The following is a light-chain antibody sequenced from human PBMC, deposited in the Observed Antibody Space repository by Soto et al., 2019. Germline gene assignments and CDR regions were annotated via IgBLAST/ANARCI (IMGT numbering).Light chain of an antibody. CDR3: QQYDGSPST. CDR2: GAS. J-gene: IGKJ1*01. V-gene: IGKV3-20*01. Sequence: EIVLTQSPGTLSLSPGERATLSCRASQTVTSNYLAWYQRKPGQAPRLLIYGASSRATDIPDRFSGSGSGTDFTLTITRLVPEDFAVYFCQQYDGSPSTFGQGTKVEIK. CDR1: QTVTSNY.